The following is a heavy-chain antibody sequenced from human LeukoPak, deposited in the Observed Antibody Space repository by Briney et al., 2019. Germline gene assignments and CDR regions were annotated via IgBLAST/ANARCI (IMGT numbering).Heavy chain of an antibody. CDR3: ARDRGERDSSWSLPAHGFDI. CDR1: GGTFNSYA. J-gene: IGHJ3*02. V-gene: IGHV1-69*05. Sequence: SVKVSCKASGGTFNSYAINWVRQAPGQGLEWMGRIFPIFGTANYAQKFQGRVTVTTDESTNTAYLELSSLRPEDTAMYYCARDRGERDSSWSLPAHGFDIWGQGTMVTVSS. D-gene: IGHD6-13*01. CDR2: IFPIFGTA.